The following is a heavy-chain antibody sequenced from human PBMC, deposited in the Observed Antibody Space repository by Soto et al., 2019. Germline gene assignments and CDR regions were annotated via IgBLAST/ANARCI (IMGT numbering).Heavy chain of an antibody. J-gene: IGHJ4*02. CDR1: GFTFSSYG. Sequence: QVQLVESGGGVVQPGRSLRLSCAASGFTFSSYGMHWVRQAPGKGLEWVAVIWYDGSNKYYADSVKGRFTISRDNSKTTLYLQMNSPRAEDTAVYYCARDQPGFGGVIEYYFDYWGQGTLVTVSS. CDR2: IWYDGSNK. V-gene: IGHV3-33*01. D-gene: IGHD3-16*02. CDR3: ARDQPGFGGVIEYYFDY.